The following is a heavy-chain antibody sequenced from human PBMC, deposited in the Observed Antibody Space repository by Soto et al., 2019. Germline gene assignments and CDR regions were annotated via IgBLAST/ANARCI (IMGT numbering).Heavy chain of an antibody. Sequence: SGPTLVNPTQTLTLTCSFSGFSLSTLGMSVSWIRQPPGKALEWLALIDWEDEKYFSTSLQTRLSIFKDSSKSHVLLTITNVGPLDSATYFCARVSGSFQKGFDSWGQGTLVTVSS. CDR2: IDWEDEK. V-gene: IGHV2-70*01. CDR3: ARVSGSFQKGFDS. J-gene: IGHJ4*02. CDR1: GFSLSTLGMS. D-gene: IGHD1-26*01.